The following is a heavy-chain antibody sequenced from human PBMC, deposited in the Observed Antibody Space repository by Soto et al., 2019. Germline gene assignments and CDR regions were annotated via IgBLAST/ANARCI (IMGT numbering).Heavy chain of an antibody. Sequence: QVQLQESGPGLVKPSQTLSLTCTVSGGSISSGDYYWSWIRQPPGKGLEWIGYIYYSGSTYYNPSLKSRVTTSVDTSKNQFSLKLSSVTAADTAVYYCARATIVLVPAAMVSHWFDPWGQGTLVTVSS. CDR2: IYYSGST. CDR1: GGSISSGDYY. V-gene: IGHV4-30-4*01. J-gene: IGHJ5*02. CDR3: ARATIVLVPAAMVSHWFDP. D-gene: IGHD2-2*01.